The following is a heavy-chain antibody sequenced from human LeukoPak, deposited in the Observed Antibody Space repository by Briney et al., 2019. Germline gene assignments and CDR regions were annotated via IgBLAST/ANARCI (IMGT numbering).Heavy chain of an antibody. V-gene: IGHV4-30-4*01. CDR1: GGSISSGDYY. D-gene: IGHD3-10*01. CDR3: ARSVTMVRGVMGFDP. CDR2: IYYSGST. J-gene: IGHJ5*02. Sequence: SQTLSLTCTVSGGSISSGDYYWSWIRQPPGKSLEWIGYIYYSGSTYYNPSLKSRVTISVDTSKNQFSLKLSSVTAADTAVYYCARSVTMVRGVMGFDPWGQGTLVTVSS.